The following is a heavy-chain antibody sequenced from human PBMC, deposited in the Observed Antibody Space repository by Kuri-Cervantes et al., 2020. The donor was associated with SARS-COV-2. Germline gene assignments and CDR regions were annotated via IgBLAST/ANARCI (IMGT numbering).Heavy chain of an antibody. D-gene: IGHD5-12*01. V-gene: IGHV4-31*03. Sequence: SETLSLTCTVSGGSISSGGYYWSWIRQHPGKGLEWIGYIYYSGSTYYNPSLKSRVTISVDTSKNQFSLKLSSVTAADTAVYYCARGRGYSGYDSPLNWFDPWGQGTLVTVSS. J-gene: IGHJ5*02. CDR1: GGSISSGGYY. CDR2: IYYSGST. CDR3: ARGRGYSGYDSPLNWFDP.